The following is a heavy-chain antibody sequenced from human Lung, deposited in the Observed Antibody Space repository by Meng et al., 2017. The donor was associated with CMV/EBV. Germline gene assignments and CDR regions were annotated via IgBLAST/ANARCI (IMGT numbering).Heavy chain of an antibody. V-gene: IGHV3-73*01. D-gene: IGHD3-22*01. J-gene: IGHJ4*01. Sequence: ASVTHRARQAPGKELEWVARLRRKANNDATTYATSVRRRFTISRDDSTDTAYQQMNSLKTEDTALYLCPSGHYSDTSGYSVPSIIAYWGQGTLVTVSS. CDR1: ASV. CDR2: LRRKANNDAT. CDR3: PSGHYSDTSGYSVPSIIAY.